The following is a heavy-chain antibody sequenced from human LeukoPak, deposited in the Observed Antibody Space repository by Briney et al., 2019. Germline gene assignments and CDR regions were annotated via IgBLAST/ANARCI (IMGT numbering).Heavy chain of an antibody. D-gene: IGHD6-13*01. CDR1: GFTFSSYA. Sequence: GGSLRLSCAASGFTFSSYAMSWVRQAPGKGLEWVSAISGSGGSTYYADSVKGRFTISRDNSKNSLYLQMNSLRAEDTAVYYCARQRGSWYQTHYYYYYGMDVWGQGTTVTVSS. V-gene: IGHV3-23*01. CDR3: ARQRGSWYQTHYYYYYGMDV. CDR2: ISGSGGST. J-gene: IGHJ6*02.